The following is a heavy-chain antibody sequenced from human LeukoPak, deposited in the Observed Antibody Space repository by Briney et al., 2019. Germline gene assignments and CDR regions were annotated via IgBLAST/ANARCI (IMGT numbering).Heavy chain of an antibody. CDR3: AKDTSIGRYCTNGVCSPFDY. V-gene: IGHV3-23*01. D-gene: IGHD2-8*01. CDR1: GFTFSGYA. Sequence: PGGSLRLSCAASGFTFSGYAMSWVRQAPGKGLEWVSAISDSGGSTYDADSVKGRFTISRDNSKNTLYLQMNSLRAEDTAVYYCAKDTSIGRYCTNGVCSPFDYWGQGTLVTVSS. CDR2: ISDSGGST. J-gene: IGHJ4*02.